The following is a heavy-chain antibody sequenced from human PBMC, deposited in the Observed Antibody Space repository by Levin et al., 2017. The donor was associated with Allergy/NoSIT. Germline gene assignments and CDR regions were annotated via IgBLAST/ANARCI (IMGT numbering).Heavy chain of an antibody. Sequence: ESGPTLVKPTETLTLTCSVSGFSLSNARMGVSWIRQPPGKALEWLAHIFSNDEKSYSTSLKSRLTISKDTSKSQVVLTMTNVDPVDTATYYCARIPQYSGSWQVDYWGQGTLVTVSS. V-gene: IGHV2-26*01. CDR2: IFSNDEK. CDR3: ARIPQYSGSWQVDY. D-gene: IGHD6-13*01. CDR1: GFSLSNARMG. J-gene: IGHJ4*02.